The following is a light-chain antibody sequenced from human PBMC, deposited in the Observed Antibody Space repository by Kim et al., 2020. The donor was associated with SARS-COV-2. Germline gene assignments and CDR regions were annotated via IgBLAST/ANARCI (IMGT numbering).Light chain of an antibody. CDR2: ESS. V-gene: IGKV1-5*03. CDR1: QSISSW. CDR3: QQYNSYSGT. J-gene: IGKJ1*01. Sequence: ASVGDRVTITCRASQSISSWLAWYQQKPGKAPKLLIYESSSLESGVPSRFSGSGFGTKFTLTISSLQPDDFATYYCQQYNSYSGTFGQGTKVDIK.